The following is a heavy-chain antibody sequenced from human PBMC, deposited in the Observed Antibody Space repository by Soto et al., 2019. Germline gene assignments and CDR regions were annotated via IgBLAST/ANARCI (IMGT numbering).Heavy chain of an antibody. Sequence: ASETLSLTCAVSGGSISRGGYSWSWIRQPPGKGLEWIGYIYHSGSTYYNPSLKSRVTISVDRSKNQFSLKLSSVTAADTAVYYCARVLIPGGATGLAFDIWGQGTMVTVSS. CDR1: GGSISRGGYS. V-gene: IGHV4-30-2*01. D-gene: IGHD1-26*01. J-gene: IGHJ3*02. CDR3: ARVLIPGGATGLAFDI. CDR2: IYHSGST.